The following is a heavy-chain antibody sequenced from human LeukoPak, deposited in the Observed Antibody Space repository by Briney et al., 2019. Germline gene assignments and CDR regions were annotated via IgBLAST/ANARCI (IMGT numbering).Heavy chain of an antibody. CDR2: IYYRSKWYN. CDR3: AKGGGAIDY. Sequence: SQTLSFTCVISGDSVSRNNAAWHWMRQSPSRGIEWLGRIYYRSKWYNDYAPSVKSRITITPDTSKNQFSLQLNSVTPEDTAVYYCAKGGGAIDYWGQETLVTVSS. V-gene: IGHV6-1*01. CDR1: GDSVSRNNAA. J-gene: IGHJ4*02. D-gene: IGHD5-12*01.